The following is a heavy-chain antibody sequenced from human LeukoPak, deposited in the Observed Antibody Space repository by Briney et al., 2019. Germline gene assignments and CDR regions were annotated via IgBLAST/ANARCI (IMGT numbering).Heavy chain of an antibody. CDR3: ARVNSGWYFDY. V-gene: IGHV4-59*11. D-gene: IGHD6-19*01. Sequence: SETLSLTCTVSGGSISSHYWAWIRQPPGKGLEYIGYIYYTGSTNYNPSLKSRVTISVDRSKNQFSLKLTSVTAEDTAVYYCARVNSGWYFDYWGQGTLVTVSS. CDR2: IYYTGST. CDR1: GGSISSHY. J-gene: IGHJ4*02.